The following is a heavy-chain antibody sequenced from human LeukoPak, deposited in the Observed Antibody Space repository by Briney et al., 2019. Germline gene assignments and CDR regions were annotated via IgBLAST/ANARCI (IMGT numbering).Heavy chain of an antibody. Sequence: SQTLSLTCAISGDSVSSNGAAWNWIRQSPSRGLEWLGRTYYRSKWYSDYAVSVKSRITINPDTSKNQFSLQLNSVTPEDTAVYYCARAGREYQLPTIAYSWFDPWGQGTLVTVSS. J-gene: IGHJ5*02. CDR1: GDSVSSNGAA. V-gene: IGHV6-1*01. D-gene: IGHD2-2*01. CDR3: ARAGREYQLPTIAYSWFDP. CDR2: TYYRSKWYS.